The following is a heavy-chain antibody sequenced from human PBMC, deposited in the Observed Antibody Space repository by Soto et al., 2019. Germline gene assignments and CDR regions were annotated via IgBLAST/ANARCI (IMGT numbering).Heavy chain of an antibody. D-gene: IGHD6-19*01. CDR1: GYTFTTYA. V-gene: IGHV1-3*01. CDR2: INAGNGKT. CDR3: ARDRSPPNPDGWYHTYYYYYGMDV. Sequence: ASVKVSCKASGYTFTTYAMYWVRQAPGQRLEWMGRINAGNGKTKYAQKFQGRVTMTRDTSTSTVYMELSSLRSEDTAVYYCARDRSPPNPDGWYHTYYYYYGMDVWGQGTTVTVSS. J-gene: IGHJ6*02.